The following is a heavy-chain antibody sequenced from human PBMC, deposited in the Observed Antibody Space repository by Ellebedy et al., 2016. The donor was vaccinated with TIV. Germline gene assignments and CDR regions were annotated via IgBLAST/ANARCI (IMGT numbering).Heavy chain of an antibody. CDR2: ISSDGRDR. CDR1: GFTFDAYG. CDR3: TKEVVEIPYDAFDL. J-gene: IGHJ3*01. Sequence: GESLKISCVGSGFTFDAYGMHWVRQTPDKGLEWVSSISSDGRDRNYGDSVKGRFTISRDNSNKTLYLQMNSLRAEDTALYYCTKEVVEIPYDAFDLWGHGTVVTVSS. D-gene: IGHD2-2*01. V-gene: IGHV3-30*18.